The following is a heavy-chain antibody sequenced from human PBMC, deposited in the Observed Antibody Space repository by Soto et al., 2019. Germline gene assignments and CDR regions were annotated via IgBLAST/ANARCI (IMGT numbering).Heavy chain of an antibody. J-gene: IGHJ4*03. CDR3: ARGIQQLDS. D-gene: IGHD6-13*01. Sequence: PGGSLRLSCAASGFTFSSDWMTWVRQAPGKGLEWVANIKEDGSEKYYVDSVKGRFTISRDNAEKSLYLQMNSLRAEDTAVYYCARGIQQLDSWGQGTPVTVSS. CDR1: GFTFSSDW. V-gene: IGHV3-7*03. CDR2: IKEDGSEK.